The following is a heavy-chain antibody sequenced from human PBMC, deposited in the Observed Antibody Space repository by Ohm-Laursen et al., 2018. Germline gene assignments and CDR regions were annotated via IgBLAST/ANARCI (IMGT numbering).Heavy chain of an antibody. CDR3: ARGHTYGRFDY. Sequence: GTLSLTCTASGGSISSYYWNWIRQPPGKGLEWIGYIYYSGNSNNNPSLKSRLTISLDTSKNQFSLKLTSVTAADTAVYYCARGHTYGRFDYWGQGTLVTVSS. CDR2: IYYSGNS. V-gene: IGHV4-59*01. CDR1: GGSISSYY. D-gene: IGHD5-18*01. J-gene: IGHJ4*02.